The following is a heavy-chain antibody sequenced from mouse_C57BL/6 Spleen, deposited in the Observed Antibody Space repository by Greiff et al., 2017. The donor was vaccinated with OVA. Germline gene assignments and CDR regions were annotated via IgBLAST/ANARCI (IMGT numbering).Heavy chain of an antibody. CDR2: INPNNGGT. J-gene: IGHJ2*01. V-gene: IGHV1-18*01. CDR1: GYTFTDYN. D-gene: IGHD2-1*01. Sequence: EVQLQQSGPELVKPGASVKIPCKASGYTFTDYNMDWVKQSHGKSLEWIGDINPNNGGTIYNQKFKGKATFTVDKSSSTADMELRSLTSEDTAVYYCAREKGNSGFDYWGQGTTLTVSS. CDR3: AREKGNSGFDY.